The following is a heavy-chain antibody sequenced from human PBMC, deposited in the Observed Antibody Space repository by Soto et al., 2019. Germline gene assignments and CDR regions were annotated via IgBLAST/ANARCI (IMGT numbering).Heavy chain of an antibody. CDR3: ASLRGLRPTYYYYGMDV. Sequence: QVQLQQWGAGLLKPSETLSLTCAVYGGSFSGYYWSWIRQPPGKGLEWIGEINHSGSTNYNPSLKSRVTISVDTSKNQFSLKLSSVTAADTAVYYCASLRGLRPTYYYYGMDVWGQGTTVTVSS. V-gene: IGHV4-34*01. D-gene: IGHD5-12*01. CDR2: INHSGST. CDR1: GGSFSGYY. J-gene: IGHJ6*02.